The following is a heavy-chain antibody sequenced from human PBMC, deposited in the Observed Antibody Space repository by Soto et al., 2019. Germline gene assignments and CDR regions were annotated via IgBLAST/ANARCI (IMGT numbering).Heavy chain of an antibody. CDR3: ARQSVATMDQDYYYYGMDV. CDR2: IYYSGST. J-gene: IGHJ6*02. Sequence: SETLSLTCTVSGGSISSYYWSWIRQPPGKGLEWIVYIYYSGSTNYNPSLKSRVTISVDTSKNQFSLKLSSVTAADTAVYYCARQSVATMDQDYYYYGMDVWGQGTTVTVSS. V-gene: IGHV4-59*01. CDR1: GGSISSYY. D-gene: IGHD5-12*01.